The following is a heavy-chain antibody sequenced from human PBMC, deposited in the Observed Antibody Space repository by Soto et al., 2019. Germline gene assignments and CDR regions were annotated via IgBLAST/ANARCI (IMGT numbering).Heavy chain of an antibody. Sequence: ASVKVSCKASGYTFTNYDMHWVRQAPGQGLEWMGWINPNSGSTNYAQKFQGWVTMTRDTSISTAYMELSRLRSDDTAVYYCARHGVRGFNWFDPWGQGTLVTVSS. D-gene: IGHD3-10*01. CDR2: INPNSGST. CDR1: GYTFTNYD. CDR3: ARHGVRGFNWFDP. V-gene: IGHV1-2*04. J-gene: IGHJ5*02.